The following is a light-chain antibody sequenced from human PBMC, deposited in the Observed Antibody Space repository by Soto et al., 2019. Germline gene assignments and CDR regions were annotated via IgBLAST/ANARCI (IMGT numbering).Light chain of an antibody. J-gene: IGLJ3*02. CDR1: SGHSSDA. CDR2: LNSDGSH. Sequence: QPVLTQSPSASASLGASVKLTCTLSSGHSSDAIAWHQQQPEKGPRYLMKLNSDGSHSKGDGIPDRFSGSTSGAERYLTISRLQSEDEADYYCQTWGTGIHWVFGGGTKVTVL. CDR3: QTWGTGIHWV. V-gene: IGLV4-69*01.